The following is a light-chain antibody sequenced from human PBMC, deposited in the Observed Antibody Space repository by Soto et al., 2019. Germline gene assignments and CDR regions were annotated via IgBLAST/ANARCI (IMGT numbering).Light chain of an antibody. CDR1: QTITTW. CDR3: QHYNSYSGA. J-gene: IGKJ1*01. Sequence: DIRVTQSPPTLSASVGGRVTIPCRASQTITTWMAWYQQKPGKAPKLLMYVASTLQSGVPSRFSGSGSGTEFTLTISSLQPDDFATYYCQHYNSYSGAFGQGTKVDIK. CDR2: VAS. V-gene: IGKV1-5*01.